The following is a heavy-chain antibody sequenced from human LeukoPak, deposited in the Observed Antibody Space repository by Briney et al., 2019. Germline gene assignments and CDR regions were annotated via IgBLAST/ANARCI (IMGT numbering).Heavy chain of an antibody. CDR3: ARWRAGIAVAVDY. D-gene: IGHD6-19*01. CDR1: GFTFRSYA. Sequence: GGSLRLSCAASGFTFRSYAMNWVRQAPGKGLEWVSSISDYGDTTYYADSVKGRFTISRDNSKNTLYLQMNSLRAEDTAVYYCARWRAGIAVAVDYWGQGTLVTVSS. V-gene: IGHV3-23*01. J-gene: IGHJ4*02. CDR2: ISDYGDTT.